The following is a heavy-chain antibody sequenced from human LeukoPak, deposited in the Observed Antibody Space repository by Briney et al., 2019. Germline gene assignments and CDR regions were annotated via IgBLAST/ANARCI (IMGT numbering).Heavy chain of an antibody. CDR3: AKDYSGIQLWNFDY. Sequence: PGRSLRLSCLASGFAFSNYGMHWVRQAPGKGLEWVAVISYDGSNKYYVDSVKGRFTISRDNSKNTLYLELNSVRAEDTAVYYCAKDYSGIQLWNFDYWGRGTLVTVSS. CDR2: ISYDGSNK. J-gene: IGHJ4*02. D-gene: IGHD5-18*01. V-gene: IGHV3-30*18. CDR1: GFAFSNYG.